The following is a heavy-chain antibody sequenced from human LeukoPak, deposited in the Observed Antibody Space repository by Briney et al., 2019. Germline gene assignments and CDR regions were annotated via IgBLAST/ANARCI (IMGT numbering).Heavy chain of an antibody. CDR3: ARRVFGSGRQDY. CDR2: IYYSGST. D-gene: IGHD3-10*01. V-gene: IGHV4-59*08. CDR1: GGSISSYC. Sequence: SETLSLTCTVSGGSISSYCWSWNRQPPGKGLEWIGYIYYSGSTNYNPSLKSRVTISVDTSKNQFSLKLSSVTAADTAVYYCARRVFGSGRQDYWGQGTLVTVSS. J-gene: IGHJ4*02.